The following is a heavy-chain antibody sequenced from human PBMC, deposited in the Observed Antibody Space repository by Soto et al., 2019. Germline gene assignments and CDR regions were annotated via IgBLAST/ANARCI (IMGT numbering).Heavy chain of an antibody. Sequence: XSVKVSCKASGYRFTSYGITWVRQAPGQGLEWMGWISVYNGNTNYAQKFQGRVTMTTDTSTSTAYMELRSLRSDDTAVYYCARDSELFDYWGQGTLVTVSS. CDR2: ISVYNGNT. D-gene: IGHD1-7*01. J-gene: IGHJ4*02. CDR1: GYRFTSYG. V-gene: IGHV1-18*01. CDR3: ARDSELFDY.